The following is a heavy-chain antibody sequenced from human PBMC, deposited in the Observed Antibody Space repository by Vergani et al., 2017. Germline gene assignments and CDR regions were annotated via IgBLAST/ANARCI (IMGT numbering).Heavy chain of an antibody. Sequence: QVHLVESGGGVVQPGRSLRLSCVVSGFTSSYYGMHWVRQAPGKGLEWVAMISYDGTQKYYADSVKGRFTISRDNSKSTLYLQMNSLRTEDTAVYYCATKSCGRQGCQIGYFREWGQGTLVTVSS. V-gene: IGHV3-30*03. CDR1: GFTSSYYG. D-gene: IGHD2-15*01. CDR2: ISYDGTQK. CDR3: ATKSCGRQGCQIGYFRE. J-gene: IGHJ1*01.